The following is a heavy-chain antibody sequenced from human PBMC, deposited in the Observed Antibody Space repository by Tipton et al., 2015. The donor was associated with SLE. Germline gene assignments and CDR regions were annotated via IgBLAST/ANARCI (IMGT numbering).Heavy chain of an antibody. V-gene: IGHV4-61*02. D-gene: IGHD2-2*01. CDR1: GGSISRGTYY. CDR3: VVCSPSSCSYFDY. Sequence: TLSLTCIVSGGSISRGTYYWSWIRQPAGKGLEWIGRIYSSGSTIYNPSLKSRLTLSLDMSNNQFSLKLSSVTAADTAVYYCVVCSPSSCSYFDYWGQGRLVTVSS. J-gene: IGHJ4*02. CDR2: IYSSGST.